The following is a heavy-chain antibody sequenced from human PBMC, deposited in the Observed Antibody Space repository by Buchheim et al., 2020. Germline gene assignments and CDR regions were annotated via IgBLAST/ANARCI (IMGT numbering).Heavy chain of an antibody. CDR3: ARDYYEVPEF. Sequence: QVQLVQSGPELKKPGASVKVSCKASGYTFSTSSMHWVRQAPGQGLEWMGIINPSGGRPTYAQTFQGRVTMTPDTSQNTVYMELSSLTSEDTAFYYCARDYYEVPEFWGQGTL. CDR1: GYTFSTSS. V-gene: IGHV1-46*01. J-gene: IGHJ4*02. D-gene: IGHD3-22*01. CDR2: INPSGGRP.